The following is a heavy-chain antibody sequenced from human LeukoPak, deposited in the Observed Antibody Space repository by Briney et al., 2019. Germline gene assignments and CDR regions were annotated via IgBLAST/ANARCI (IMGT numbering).Heavy chain of an antibody. CDR3: ARSDSSSWYNMDV. Sequence: GESLKISCKGSGYSFTSYWIGWVLQMPGKGLEWMGIIYPGDSDTRYSPSFQGQVTISADKSISTAYLQWSSLKASDTAMYYCARSDSSSWYNMDVWGKGTTVTVSS. CDR1: GYSFTSYW. CDR2: IYPGDSDT. J-gene: IGHJ6*03. V-gene: IGHV5-51*01. D-gene: IGHD6-13*01.